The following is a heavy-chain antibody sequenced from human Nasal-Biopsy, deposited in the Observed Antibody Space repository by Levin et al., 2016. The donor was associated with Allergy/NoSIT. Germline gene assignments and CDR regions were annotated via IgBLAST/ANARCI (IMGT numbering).Heavy chain of an antibody. V-gene: IGHV3-30-3*01. CDR2: ISSGGDSK. J-gene: IGHJ4*02. Sequence: GESLKISCAASGFTFNTYGMHWVRQAPGKGLEWVALISSGGDSKYYADSVKGRFTISRDNSKNTLFLQMNSLRSVDAAVYYCARDWGYYDTSGYLPDWGQGTLVIVSS. CDR1: GFTFNTYG. D-gene: IGHD3-22*01. CDR3: ARDWGYYDTSGYLPD.